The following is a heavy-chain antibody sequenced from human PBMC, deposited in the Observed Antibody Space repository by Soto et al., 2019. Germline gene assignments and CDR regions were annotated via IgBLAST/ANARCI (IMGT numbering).Heavy chain of an antibody. J-gene: IGHJ6*02. V-gene: IGHV1-69*06. CDR1: GDIFTRYS. CDR2: VIPVFGTS. CDR3: AGAPAGDYYYYYKFDI. Sequence: VRLVQSGAEVKKPGSSVRVSCRAPGDIFTRYSFSWVRQAPGQGLEWMGGVIPVFGTSNYGRKFQGRVTITADRSANTAFLDMSGLRYDDTAVYYWAGAPAGDYYYYYKFDIWGQGTAVTVSS. D-gene: IGHD2-21*02.